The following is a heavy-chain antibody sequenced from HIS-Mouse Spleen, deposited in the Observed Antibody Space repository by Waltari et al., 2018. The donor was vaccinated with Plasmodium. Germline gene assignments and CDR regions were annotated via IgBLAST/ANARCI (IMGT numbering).Heavy chain of an antibody. CDR2: INHSGST. CDR1: GGSFRCYY. J-gene: IGHJ2*01. V-gene: IGHV4-34*01. Sequence: QVQLQQWGAGLLKPSETLSLTCPVYGGSFRCYYWSWTRQPPGKGLAWIGEINHSGSTNYNPSLKSRVTISVDTSKNQFSLKLSSVTAADTAVYYCARVTSSGVYWYFDLWGRGTLVTVSS. D-gene: IGHD3-3*01. CDR3: ARVTSSGVYWYFDL.